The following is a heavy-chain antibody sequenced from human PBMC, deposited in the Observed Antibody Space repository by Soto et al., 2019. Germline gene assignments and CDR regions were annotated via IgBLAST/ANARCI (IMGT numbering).Heavy chain of an antibody. Sequence: SGGSLRLSCAASGFTFSSYSMNWVRQAPGKGLEWVSSISSSSSYIYYADSVKGRFTISRDNAKNSLYLQMNSLRAEDTAVYYCARDHYDILTGYYFWYFDLWGRGTLVTVSS. CDR3: ARDHYDILTGYYFWYFDL. CDR1: GFTFSSYS. CDR2: ISSSSSYI. V-gene: IGHV3-21*01. D-gene: IGHD3-9*01. J-gene: IGHJ2*01.